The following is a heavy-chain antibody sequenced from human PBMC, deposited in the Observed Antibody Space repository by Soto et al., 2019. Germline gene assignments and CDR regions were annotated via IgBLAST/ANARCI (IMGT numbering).Heavy chain of an antibody. CDR3: AKDTPYTPYGMDV. Sequence: PGGSLRLSCAASGFTFINAWISWVRQAPGKGLEWVSAISGSGGSTYYADSVKGRFTISRDNSKNTLYLQMNSLRAEDTAVYYCAKDTPYTPYGMDVWGQGTTVTVSS. CDR1: GFTFINAW. V-gene: IGHV3-23*01. CDR2: ISGSGGST. J-gene: IGHJ6*02. D-gene: IGHD4-4*01.